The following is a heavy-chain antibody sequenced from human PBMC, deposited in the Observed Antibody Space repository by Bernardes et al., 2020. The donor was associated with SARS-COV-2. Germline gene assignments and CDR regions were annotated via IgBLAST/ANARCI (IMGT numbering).Heavy chain of an antibody. D-gene: IGHD6-19*01. CDR3: AKGRIAVAESLDY. CDR1: GFIFSSYA. V-gene: IGHV3-23*01. CDR2: ISGSGATT. J-gene: IGHJ4*02. Sequence: GGSLRLSCAASGFIFSSYAMTWVRQAPGKGLEWVSAISGSGATTFYADSVQGRFTISRDNSKNTLFLQMSGLRDEDTALYYCAKGRIAVAESLDYWGQGTVITVSS.